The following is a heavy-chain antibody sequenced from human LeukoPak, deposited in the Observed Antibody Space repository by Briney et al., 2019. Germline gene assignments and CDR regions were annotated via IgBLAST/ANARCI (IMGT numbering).Heavy chain of an antibody. J-gene: IGHJ4*02. D-gene: IGHD6-13*01. CDR2: IIPILGIA. CDR3: ARGPGIAAAGTHYFDY. V-gene: IGHV1-69*02. CDR1: GGTFTSYT. Sequence: SVKVSCKASGGTFTSYTISWVRQAPGQGLEWMGRIIPILGIANYAQKFQGRVTITADKSTSTAYMELSSLRSEAPAVYYFARGPGIAAAGTHYFDYWGQGTLVTVSS.